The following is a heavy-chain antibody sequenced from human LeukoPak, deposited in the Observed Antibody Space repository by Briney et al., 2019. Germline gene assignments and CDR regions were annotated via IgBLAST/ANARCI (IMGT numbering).Heavy chain of an antibody. Sequence: SETLSLTCTVSGYSISDGFYWDWIRQTPGQGLEWIGSIYHSGTTYYNPSLKSRVTMSVDTSKNQFSLKLSSVTAADTAVYYCARGGVTGYYYYMDVWGKGTTVTVSS. CDR1: GYSISDGFY. J-gene: IGHJ6*03. CDR3: ARGGVTGYYYYMDV. V-gene: IGHV4-38-2*02. D-gene: IGHD3-10*01. CDR2: IYHSGTT.